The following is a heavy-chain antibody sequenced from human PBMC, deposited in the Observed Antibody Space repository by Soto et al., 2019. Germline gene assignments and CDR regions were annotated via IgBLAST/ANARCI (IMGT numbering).Heavy chain of an antibody. V-gene: IGHV4-34*02. Sequence: QVHLQQWGAGLLKPSETLSLTCAVYGGAVNGYYWNWIRQPPGKGLEWIGEINHTGGTHYNPSLKSRVTMSVDTSKNQFSLRLSSVTAADTAIYYCATRITVFGLLIPPFDPWGQGTQVTVSS. CDR2: INHTGGT. CDR3: ATRITVFGLLIPPFDP. J-gene: IGHJ5*02. CDR1: GGAVNGYY. D-gene: IGHD3-3*01.